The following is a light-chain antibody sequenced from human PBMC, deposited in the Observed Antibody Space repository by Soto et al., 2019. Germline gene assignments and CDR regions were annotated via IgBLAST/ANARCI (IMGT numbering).Light chain of an antibody. Sequence: QSALTQPASVSGSPGQSITISCTGTSGDVGGYNYVSWYQLDPGKAPKLIIYEVNNRPSGVSNRFSGSKSGNTASLTISGLQAXXEADYYCTSYTSSGPWVFGGGTKLTV. CDR1: SGDVGGYNY. V-gene: IGLV2-14*01. CDR3: TSYTSSGPWV. J-gene: IGLJ3*02. CDR2: EVN.